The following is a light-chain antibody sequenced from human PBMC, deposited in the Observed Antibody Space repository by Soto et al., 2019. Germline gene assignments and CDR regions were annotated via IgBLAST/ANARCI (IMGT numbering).Light chain of an antibody. CDR1: TSDIAGYNY. J-gene: IGLJ1*01. CDR3: TSYTGSNTLEV. Sequence: QSALAQPASVSGSPGQSITISCTGTTSDIAGYNYVSWYQQHPGKAPKLLIYDVNNRPSGVSHRFSGSKSGNTASLTISGLQSEDEADYFCTSYTGSNTLEVFGPGTKVTVL. V-gene: IGLV2-14*03. CDR2: DVN.